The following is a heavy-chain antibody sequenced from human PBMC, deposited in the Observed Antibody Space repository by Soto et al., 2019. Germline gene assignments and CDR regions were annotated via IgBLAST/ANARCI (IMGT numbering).Heavy chain of an antibody. V-gene: IGHV1-2*02. D-gene: IGHD4-4*01. CDR3: ARDLGLQYYYGMDV. CDR1: GYTFTGYY. CDR2: INPNSGGT. J-gene: IGHJ6*02. Sequence: GASVKVSCKASGYTFTGYYMHWVRQAPGQGLEWMGWINPNSGGTNYAQKFQGRVTMTRDTSISTAYMELSRLRSDDTAVYYCARDLGLQYYYGMDVWGQGTTGTVAS.